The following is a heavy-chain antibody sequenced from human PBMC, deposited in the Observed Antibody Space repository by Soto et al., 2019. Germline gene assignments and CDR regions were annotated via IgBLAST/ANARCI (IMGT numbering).Heavy chain of an antibody. J-gene: IGHJ6*02. Sequence: LSETLSLTCAVYGGSFSGYYWSWIRQPPGKGLEWIGEINHSGSTNYNPSLKSRVTISVDTSKNQFSLKLSSVTAADTAVYYCARGVAYYYYYGMDVWGRGTTVTVSS. CDR2: INHSGST. CDR3: ARGVAYYYYYGMDV. V-gene: IGHV4-34*01. CDR1: GGSFSGYY. D-gene: IGHD3-3*01.